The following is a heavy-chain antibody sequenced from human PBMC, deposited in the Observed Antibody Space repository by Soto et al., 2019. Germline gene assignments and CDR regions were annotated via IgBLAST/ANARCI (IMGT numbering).Heavy chain of an antibody. CDR3: ASEGTYTDFAYLFDN. V-gene: IGHV1-69*02. Sequence: VQLVQSGAEVKKPGSSVKVSCKTSGGTFNNYTINWVRQAPGQGLEWMGRIITVVDIADSALKFRDRVWITADKAASTAYMEVSSLRSEDTAMDYCASEGTYTDFAYLFDNWGQGTLVTVSS. CDR1: GGTFNNYT. J-gene: IGHJ4*02. D-gene: IGHD3-10*01. CDR2: IITVVDIA.